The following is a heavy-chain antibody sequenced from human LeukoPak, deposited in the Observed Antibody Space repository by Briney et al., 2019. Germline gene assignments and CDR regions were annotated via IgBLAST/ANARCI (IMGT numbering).Heavy chain of an antibody. CDR2: IYYRSQWYG. CDR1: GDSVSRNDAG. J-gene: IGHJ4*02. D-gene: IGHD2-2*02. Sequence: SQTPSLTCAISGDSVSRNDAGWNWIRQSPWRGLEWLGRIYYRSQWYGDDAPSVKGRITINPDTAKNQFSLKLSSVTAADTAVYYCARIPPGFDYWGQGTLVTVSS. CDR3: ARIPPGFDY. V-gene: IGHV6-1*01.